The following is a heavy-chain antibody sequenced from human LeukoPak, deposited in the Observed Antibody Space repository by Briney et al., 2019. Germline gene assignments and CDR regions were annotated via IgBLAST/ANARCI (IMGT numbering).Heavy chain of an antibody. V-gene: IGHV3-30*04. Sequence: GGSLRLSCAASGFTFSSYAMHWVRQAPGKGLEWVAVISYDGSNKYYADSVKGRFTISRDNSKNTLYLQMNSLRAEDTAVYYCARSSYSSGWYSDYWGQGTLVTVSS. CDR3: ARSSYSSGWYSDY. CDR2: ISYDGSNK. D-gene: IGHD6-19*01. CDR1: GFTFSSYA. J-gene: IGHJ4*02.